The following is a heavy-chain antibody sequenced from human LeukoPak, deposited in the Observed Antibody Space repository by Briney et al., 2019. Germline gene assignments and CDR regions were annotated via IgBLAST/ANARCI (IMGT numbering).Heavy chain of an antibody. J-gene: IGHJ4*02. V-gene: IGHV3-7*01. CDR2: IDQDGREK. D-gene: IGHD1-26*01. CDR1: AFTFSNSW. CDR3: ARERQGSSYYDGKESFDY. Sequence: GGSLRLSCVASAFTFSNSWMSWVGQVPGKGLEWVANIDQDGREKNYVESVKGRFTISRDNGKYSLYLEMNSLRAEDTAVYYCARERQGSSYYDGKESFDYWGQGTLVTVSS.